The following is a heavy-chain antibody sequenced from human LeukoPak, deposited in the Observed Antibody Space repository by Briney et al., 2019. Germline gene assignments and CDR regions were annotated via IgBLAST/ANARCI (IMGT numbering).Heavy chain of an antibody. CDR3: ARARSAAPGIAAAGFFDY. CDR1: GGSFSGYY. J-gene: IGHJ4*02. V-gene: IGHV4-34*01. CDR2: INHSGST. Sequence: PSETLSLTCAVYGGSFSGYYWSWIRQPPGKGLEWIGEINHSGSTNYNPSLKSRVTISVDTSKNQFSLKLSSVTAADTAVYYCARARSAAPGIAAAGFFDYWGQGTLVTVSS. D-gene: IGHD6-13*01.